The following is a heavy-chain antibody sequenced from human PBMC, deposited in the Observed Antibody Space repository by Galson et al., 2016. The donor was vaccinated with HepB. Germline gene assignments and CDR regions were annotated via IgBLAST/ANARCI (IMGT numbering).Heavy chain of an antibody. J-gene: IGHJ6*02. Sequence: SLRLSCAATGFTLRTYAMSWVRQGPGKGLEWVSGITGADADTYYADAVKGRFTISRDNAKNTLYLQMNSLRAEDTAVYYCAANTAMVSYGMDVWGQGTTVTVSS. CDR3: AANTAMVSYGMDV. D-gene: IGHD5-18*01. V-gene: IGHV3-23*01. CDR1: GFTLRTYA. CDR2: ITGADADT.